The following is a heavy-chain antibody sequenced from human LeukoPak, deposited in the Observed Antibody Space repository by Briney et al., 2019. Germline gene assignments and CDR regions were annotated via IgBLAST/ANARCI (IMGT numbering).Heavy chain of an antibody. J-gene: IGHJ4*02. V-gene: IGHV4-59*08. CDR1: GASISSYY. Sequence: SETLSLTCTVSGASISSYYWSWIRQPPGKGLEWIGYISYSGSTNYNPSLKSRVTISADTSKNQVSLTLRSVTTAHTAVYYCTRHPEFYFFDYWGLGTLVTASS. D-gene: IGHD3-10*01. CDR3: TRHPEFYFFDY. CDR2: ISYSGST.